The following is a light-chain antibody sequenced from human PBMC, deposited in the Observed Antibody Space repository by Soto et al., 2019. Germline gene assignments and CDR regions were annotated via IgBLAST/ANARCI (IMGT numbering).Light chain of an antibody. CDR3: QHSYNTPQT. CDR1: QRISSY. V-gene: IGKV1-39*01. Sequence: DIHMTQSPSSLSASVGARVTITCRASQRISSYLNWYQQKPGKAPKVLIYAASNLQSGVPSRFSGSGSGTDFTLTISSLQPEDFATYYCQHSYNTPQTFGQGTKLEIK. J-gene: IGKJ2*01. CDR2: AAS.